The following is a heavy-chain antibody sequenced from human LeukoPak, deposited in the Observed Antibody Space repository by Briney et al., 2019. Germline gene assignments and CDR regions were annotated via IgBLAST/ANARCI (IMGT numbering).Heavy chain of an antibody. CDR1: GGTLSSYA. J-gene: IGHJ4*02. CDR3: SRAPISGDWGVS. CDR2: IIPILDTA. V-gene: IGHV1-69*06. Sequence: GSSVEVSCKASGGTLSSYAFNWVRQAPGQGLEWMGRIIPILDTAHYAQKFQGRVTITADKSTSTVYMELSSLTSDDTAMYFCSRAPISGDWGVSWGQGTLVTVSS. D-gene: IGHD2-21*02.